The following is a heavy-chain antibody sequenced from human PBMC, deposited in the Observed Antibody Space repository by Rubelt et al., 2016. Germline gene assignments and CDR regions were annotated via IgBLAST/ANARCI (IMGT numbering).Heavy chain of an antibody. V-gene: IGHV4-39*07. CDR2: INHSGST. CDR1: GGSISSSSYY. CDR3: ARRGIWSGYYSYYMDV. Sequence: QVQLQESGPGLVKPSETLSLTCTVSGGSISSSSYYWGWIRQPPGKGLEWIGEINHSGSTNYNPSLKSRVTISVDTSKNQFSLKLSAVTAADTAVYYCARRGIWSGYYSYYMDVWGKGTTVTVSS. J-gene: IGHJ6*03. D-gene: IGHD3-3*01.